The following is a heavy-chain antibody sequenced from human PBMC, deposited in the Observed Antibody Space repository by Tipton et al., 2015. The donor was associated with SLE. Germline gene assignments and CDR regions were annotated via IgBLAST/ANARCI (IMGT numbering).Heavy chain of an antibody. J-gene: IGHJ4*02. CDR3: AREADYCTNGVCHLDY. Sequence: QVQLVQSGAEVKKPGSSVKVSCKASGGTFSSYAISWVRQAPGQGLEWMGGIIPISGTANYAQKFQGRVTITADESTNTAYMDLRRLTSEDTAVYYCAREADYCTNGVCHLDYWGQGTLVTFSS. D-gene: IGHD2-8*01. CDR2: IIPISGTA. CDR1: GGTFSSYA. V-gene: IGHV1-69*01.